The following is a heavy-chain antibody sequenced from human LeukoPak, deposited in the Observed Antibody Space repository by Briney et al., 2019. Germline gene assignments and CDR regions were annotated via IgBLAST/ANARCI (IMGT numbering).Heavy chain of an antibody. Sequence: PSETLSLTCTVSGGSISSYYWSWIRQPAGKGLEWIGRVYTSGSTNYNPSLKSRVTMSVDTSKNQFSLKLSSVTAADTAVYYCARDHTPYYDSSGYRDDAFDIWGQGTMVTVPS. J-gene: IGHJ3*02. CDR1: GGSISSYY. D-gene: IGHD3-22*01. V-gene: IGHV4-4*07. CDR3: ARDHTPYYDSSGYRDDAFDI. CDR2: VYTSGST.